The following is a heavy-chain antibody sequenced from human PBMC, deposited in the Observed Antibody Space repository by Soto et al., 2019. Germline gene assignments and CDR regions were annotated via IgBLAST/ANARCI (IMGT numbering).Heavy chain of an antibody. D-gene: IGHD2-2*01. V-gene: IGHV3-53*04. CDR1: GFTVSSNY. J-gene: IGHJ3*02. CDR2: IYSGGST. CDR3: ARREVVPAADDAFDI. Sequence: GGSLRLSCAASGFTVSSNYMSWVRQAPGKGLEWVSVIYSGGSTYYADSVKGRFTISRHNSKNTLYLQMNSLRAEDTAVYYCARREVVPAADDAFDIWGQGTMVTVSS.